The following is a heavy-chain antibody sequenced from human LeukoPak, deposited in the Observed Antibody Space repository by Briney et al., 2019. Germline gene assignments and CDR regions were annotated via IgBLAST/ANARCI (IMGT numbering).Heavy chain of an antibody. CDR3: ASAIRFLEWLYDY. CDR1: GFTVSSNY. J-gene: IGHJ4*02. V-gene: IGHV3-66*02. CDR2: IYSGGNT. D-gene: IGHD3-3*01. Sequence: PGGSLRLSCAASGFTVSSNYMSWVRQAPGKGLEWVSVIYSGGNTYYAGSVKGRFTISRDNSKNTLYLQMNSLRAEDTAVYYCASAIRFLEWLYDYWGQGTLVTVSS.